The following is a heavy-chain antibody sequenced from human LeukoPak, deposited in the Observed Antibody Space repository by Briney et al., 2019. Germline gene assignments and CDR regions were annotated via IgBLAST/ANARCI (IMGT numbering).Heavy chain of an antibody. CDR1: DYTFTNYG. J-gene: IGHJ4*02. D-gene: IGHD1-26*01. V-gene: IGHV1-18*01. CDR3: ARVSLYSGSSGFDY. Sequence: SVTVSCKASDYTFTNYGISWVRQAPGQGLDWVGRITDYNGNTNYAQKLQGRVTMTTATSTSTAYMELRSLRSDDTAVYYCARVSLYSGSSGFDYWGQGTLVTVSS. CDR2: ITDYNGNT.